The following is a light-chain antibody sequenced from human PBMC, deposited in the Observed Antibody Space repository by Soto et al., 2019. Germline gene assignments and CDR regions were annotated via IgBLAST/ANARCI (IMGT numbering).Light chain of an antibody. CDR1: QSISIW. Sequence: DIQMTQSPYTLASSVGDRVTITCRASQSISIWLAWYQQKPGKAPKLLIYDASSLASGVPKRFSGSGSGTEFTLTSKSLQPDDFATDFCQQYNSYPYTFGQGPKLEIK. J-gene: IGKJ2*01. V-gene: IGKV1-5*01. CDR3: QQYNSYPYT. CDR2: DAS.